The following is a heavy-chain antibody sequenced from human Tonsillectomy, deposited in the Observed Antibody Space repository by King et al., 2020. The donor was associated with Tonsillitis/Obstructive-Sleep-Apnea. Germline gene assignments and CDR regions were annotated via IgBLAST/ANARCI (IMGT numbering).Heavy chain of an antibody. J-gene: IGHJ4*02. CDR2: ISYDGSNK. D-gene: IGHD3-10*01. Sequence: VESGGGVVQPGRSLRLSCAASGFTFSSYSMHWVRQAPGKGPEWVTVISYDGSNKYYADSVKGRFTISRDNSKNTLYLQMNSLRAEDTAVYYCARDRVITMVQGVTLPPCYWGQGTLVTVSS. CDR1: GFTFSSYS. CDR3: ARDRVITMVQGVTLPPCY. V-gene: IGHV3-30*01.